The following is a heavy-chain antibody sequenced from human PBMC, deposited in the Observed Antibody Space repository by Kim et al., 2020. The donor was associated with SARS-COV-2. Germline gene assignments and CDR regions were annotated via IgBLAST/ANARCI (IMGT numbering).Heavy chain of an antibody. V-gene: IGHV3-23*05. CDR1: GFTFHTYA. CDR2: IDDSGRTT. Sequence: GGSLRLSCAASGFTFHTYAMSWVRQAPGKGPEWVSGIDDSGRTTYYSDSVKGRFSISRDNSKNTLYLQMNSLRAEDTAIYFCAKDRPWEYGDYRFWGQGTLVTASS. D-gene: IGHD4-17*01. J-gene: IGHJ4*02. CDR3: AKDRPWEYGDYRF.